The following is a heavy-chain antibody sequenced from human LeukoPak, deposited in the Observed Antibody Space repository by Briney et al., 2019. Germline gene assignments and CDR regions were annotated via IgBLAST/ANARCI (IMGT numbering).Heavy chain of an antibody. CDR2: TYHIGNT. V-gene: IGHV4-59*08. Sequence: SETLSLTCTVSGDSIKGYFWSWMRQSPGKGLEWIGYTYHIGNTDYSPSLESRVTISADTSKNQFSLKLTSVTAADTAVYYCARHRGGRFSESYCDHWGQGILVTVSS. CDR3: ARHRGGRFSESYCDH. CDR1: GDSIKGYF. D-gene: IGHD1-26*01. J-gene: IGHJ5*02.